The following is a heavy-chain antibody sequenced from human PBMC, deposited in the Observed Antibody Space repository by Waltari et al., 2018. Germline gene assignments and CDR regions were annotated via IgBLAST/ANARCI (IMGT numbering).Heavy chain of an antibody. CDR2: INPNNGGT. CDR1: GYTFPDNY. Sequence: QVQLVQSGAEVKKPGASVKVSCKASGYTFPDNYMPWVRQAPGQGLEWMGWINPNNGGTNYAQKFQGRVTMTRDTSISTAFMDLSRLKSDDTAVYFCARGDPSVYYTSHMDVWGKGTTVTVSS. V-gene: IGHV1-2*02. CDR3: ARGDPSVYYTSHMDV. J-gene: IGHJ6*03. D-gene: IGHD3-3*01.